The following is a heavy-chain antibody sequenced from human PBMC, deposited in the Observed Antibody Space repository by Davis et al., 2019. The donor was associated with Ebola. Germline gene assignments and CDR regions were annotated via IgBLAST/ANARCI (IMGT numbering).Heavy chain of an antibody. CDR2: ISAYNGNT. J-gene: IGHJ6*02. Sequence: AASAKVSCKASGYTFTSYGISWVRQAPGQGLEWMGWISAYNGNTNYAQKLQGRVTMTTDTSTSTAYMELRSLRSDDTAVYYCAREAGVVVIAIPGYYYYYGMDVWGQGTTVTVSS. V-gene: IGHV1-18*01. CDR3: AREAGVVVIAIPGYYYYYGMDV. D-gene: IGHD2-21*01. CDR1: GYTFTSYG.